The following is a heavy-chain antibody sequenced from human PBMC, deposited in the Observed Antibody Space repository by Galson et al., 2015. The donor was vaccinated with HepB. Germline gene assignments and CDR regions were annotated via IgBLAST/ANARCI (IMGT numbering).Heavy chain of an antibody. CDR3: ARDTAYSSSYFSWYYYGMDV. V-gene: IGHV3-30*04. J-gene: IGHJ6*02. Sequence: SLRLSCAASGFTFSSYAMHWVRQAPGKGLEWVAVISYDGSNKYYADSVKGRFTISRDNSKNTLYLQMNSLRAEDTAVYYCARDTAYSSSYFSWYYYGMDVWGRGTTVTVSS. CDR1: GFTFSSYA. CDR2: ISYDGSNK. D-gene: IGHD6-13*01.